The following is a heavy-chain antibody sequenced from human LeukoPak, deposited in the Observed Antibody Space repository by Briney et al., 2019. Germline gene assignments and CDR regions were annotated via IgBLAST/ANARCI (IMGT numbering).Heavy chain of an antibody. CDR1: GYTFTSYG. V-gene: IGHV1-18*01. CDR3: ARDSSGWYTKSFDY. Sequence: ASVKVSFKSSGYTFTSYGICWVRQAPGQGLEWMGWISAYNGNTNYAQKLQGRVTITTDTSTSTAYMELRSLRSDDTAVYYCARDSSGWYTKSFDYWGQGTLVTVSS. J-gene: IGHJ4*02. CDR2: ISAYNGNT. D-gene: IGHD6-19*01.